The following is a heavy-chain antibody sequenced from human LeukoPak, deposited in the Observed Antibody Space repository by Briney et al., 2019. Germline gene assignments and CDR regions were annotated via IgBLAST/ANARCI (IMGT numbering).Heavy chain of an antibody. V-gene: IGHV4-34*01. J-gene: IGHJ6*03. CDR2: INHSGST. Sequence: SETLSLTCAVYGGSFSGYYWSWIRQPPGKGLEWIGEINHSGSTNYNPSLKSRVTISVDTSKNQFSLKLSSVTAADTAVYYCAREAATIFGVVITNYYYYYMDVWGKGTTVTVSS. CDR1: GGSFSGYY. CDR3: AREAATIFGVVITNYYYYYMDV. D-gene: IGHD3-3*01.